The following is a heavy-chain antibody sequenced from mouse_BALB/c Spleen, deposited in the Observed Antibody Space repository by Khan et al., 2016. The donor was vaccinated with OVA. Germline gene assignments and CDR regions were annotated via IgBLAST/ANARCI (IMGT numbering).Heavy chain of an antibody. CDR2: INPNNAGT. Sequence: QVQLKQSGAELVKPGASVRLSCKSSGYTFTSYYLYWVKQRPGQGLEWIGDINPNNAGTNFNEKFKSKATLTVDISSSTAYMQLRSLTSEDSAVYYCTRSGYGGFAYWGQGTLVTVSA. CDR3: TRSGYGGFAY. CDR1: GYTFTSYY. V-gene: IGHV1S81*02. J-gene: IGHJ3*01. D-gene: IGHD1-1*02.